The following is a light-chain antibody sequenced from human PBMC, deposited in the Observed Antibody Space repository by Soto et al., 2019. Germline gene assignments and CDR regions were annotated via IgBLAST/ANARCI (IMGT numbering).Light chain of an antibody. CDR2: GAS. CDR1: QSVSSSY. V-gene: IGKV3-20*01. Sequence: IVLTQSPGTLSLSPGERATLSCRASQSVSSSYLAWYQQKPGQAPRLLIYGASSRATGIPDRFSGSGSGTDFTLTISRLEPEDFAVYYCQQYGSSHPLTFGGGTKVDIK. CDR3: QQYGSSHPLT. J-gene: IGKJ4*01.